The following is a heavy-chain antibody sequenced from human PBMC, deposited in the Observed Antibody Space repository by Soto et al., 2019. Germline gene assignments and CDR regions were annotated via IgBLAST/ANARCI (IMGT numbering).Heavy chain of an antibody. CDR1: GFTFSSYG. Sequence: EVQLLESGGGLVQPGGSLRLSCAASGFTFSSYGMTWVRQAPGKGLEWVSFSSATGAGTYYAASVKGRFTISRDNSKNTLYLQMTSLTADDTAVYYCAKDRRAGGNYGFYSDFWGQGALVIVSS. CDR2: SSATGAGT. D-gene: IGHD1-7*01. CDR3: AKDRRAGGNYGFYSDF. V-gene: IGHV3-23*01. J-gene: IGHJ4*02.